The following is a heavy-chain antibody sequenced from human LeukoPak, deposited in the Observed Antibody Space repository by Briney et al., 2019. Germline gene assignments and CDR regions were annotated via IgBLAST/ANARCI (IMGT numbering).Heavy chain of an antibody. J-gene: IGHJ3*02. D-gene: IGHD2-2*01. CDR1: GFTFSSYA. CDR2: ISGSGGST. V-gene: IGHV3-23*01. Sequence: GGSLRLSCAASGFTFSSYAMSWVRQAPGKGLEWVPAISGSGGSTYYADSVKGRFTISRDNSKNTLYLQMNSLRAEDTAVYYCAKVGADIVVVPAAMPAFAFDIWGQGTMVTVSS. CDR3: AKVGADIVVVPAAMPAFAFDI.